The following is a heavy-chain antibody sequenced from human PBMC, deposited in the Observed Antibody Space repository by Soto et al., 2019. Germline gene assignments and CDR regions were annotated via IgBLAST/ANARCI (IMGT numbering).Heavy chain of an antibody. CDR3: ARTERYSYAYSFDY. Sequence: SETLSLTCAVSGGSISSSNWWSWVRQPPGKGLEWIGEIYHSGSTNYNPSLKSRVTISVDKSKNQFSLQLSSVTPEDTAVYYCARTERYSYAYSFDYWGQGTLVTVSS. CDR2: IYHSGST. V-gene: IGHV4-4*02. CDR1: GGSISSSNW. D-gene: IGHD5-18*01. J-gene: IGHJ4*02.